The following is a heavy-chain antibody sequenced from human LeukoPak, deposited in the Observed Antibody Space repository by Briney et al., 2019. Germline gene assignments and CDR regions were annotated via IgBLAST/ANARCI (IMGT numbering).Heavy chain of an antibody. J-gene: IGHJ4*02. CDR3: AREGGIAVAGTFDY. D-gene: IGHD6-19*01. Sequence: SETLSLTCAVYGGSFSGYYWSWIRQPPGKGLEWIGEINHSGSTNYNPSLKSRVTISVDTSKNQFSLKLSSVTAADTAVYYCAREGGIAVAGTFDYWGQGTLVTVSS. CDR2: INHSGST. CDR1: GGSFSGYY. V-gene: IGHV4-34*01.